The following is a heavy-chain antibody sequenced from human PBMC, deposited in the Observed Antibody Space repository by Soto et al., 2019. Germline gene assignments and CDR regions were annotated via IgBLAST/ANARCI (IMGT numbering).Heavy chain of an antibody. J-gene: IGHJ6*02. CDR3: ARVDCSTTTCYYYGFDV. CDR2: ISYDGSDK. D-gene: IGHD2-2*01. Sequence: PGGSLRLSCAGSGFDFSGYTIHWVRQAPGKGLEWVAVISYDGSDKYYADSVKGRFTISRDNAKRTLYLQMNSLRIEDTAVYYCARVDCSTTTCYYYGFDVWGQGTTVTVS. CDR1: GFDFSGYT. V-gene: IGHV3-30-3*01.